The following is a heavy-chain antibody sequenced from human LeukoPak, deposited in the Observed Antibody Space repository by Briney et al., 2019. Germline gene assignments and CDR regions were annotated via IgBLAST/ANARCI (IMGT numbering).Heavy chain of an antibody. CDR3: ASGAGYSSSWSAFDI. CDR1: GFTFSSYG. Sequence: PGGSLRLSCAASGFTFSSYGMNWVRQAPGKGLEWVAKIKQDGSERYYVDSVKGRFTISRDNAKNSLYLQMNSLRAEDTAVYYCASGAGYSSSWSAFDICGQGTIVTVSS. CDR2: IKQDGSER. D-gene: IGHD6-13*01. J-gene: IGHJ3*02. V-gene: IGHV3-7*05.